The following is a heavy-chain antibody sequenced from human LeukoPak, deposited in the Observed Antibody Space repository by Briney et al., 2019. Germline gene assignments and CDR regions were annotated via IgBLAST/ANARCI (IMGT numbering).Heavy chain of an antibody. CDR1: GGSISSSY. CDR2: IYYSGST. V-gene: IGHV4-59*01. Sequence: PSETLSLTCTVAGGSISSSYWSWIRQPPGKGLEWIGYIYYSGSTNYNPSLKSRVTISVDTSKNQFSLKLSSVTAAATAVYYCARDRSDGPTFDIWGQGTMVTVSS. D-gene: IGHD5-24*01. J-gene: IGHJ3*02. CDR3: ARDRSDGPTFDI.